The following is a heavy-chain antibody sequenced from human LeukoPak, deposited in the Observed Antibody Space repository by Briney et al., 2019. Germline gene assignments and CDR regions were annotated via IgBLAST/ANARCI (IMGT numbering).Heavy chain of an antibody. CDR2: IYYSGST. CDR1: GGSISSYY. Sequence: SETLSLTCTVSGGSISSYYWSWIRQPPGKGLEWIGYIYYSGSTNYNPSLKSRVTISVDTSKNQFSLKLSSVTAADTAVYYCAKTDSSSPDLYYFDYWGQGTLVTVSS. CDR3: AKTDSSSPDLYYFDY. D-gene: IGHD6-13*01. V-gene: IGHV4-59*01. J-gene: IGHJ4*02.